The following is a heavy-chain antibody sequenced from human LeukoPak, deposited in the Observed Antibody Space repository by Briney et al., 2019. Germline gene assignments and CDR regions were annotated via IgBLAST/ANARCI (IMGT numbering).Heavy chain of an antibody. CDR3: ARYPIAAAAFDY. CDR1: GYRFPSYW. V-gene: IGHV5-51*01. Sequence: GAYLRISCKGSGYRFPSYWIGWVRQMPGKGLEWMGIIYPDDSDTRYSPSFQGQVTISADKSISTAYLQWSSLKASDTAMYYCARYPIAAAAFDYWGQGTLVTVSS. D-gene: IGHD6-13*01. CDR2: IYPDDSDT. J-gene: IGHJ4*02.